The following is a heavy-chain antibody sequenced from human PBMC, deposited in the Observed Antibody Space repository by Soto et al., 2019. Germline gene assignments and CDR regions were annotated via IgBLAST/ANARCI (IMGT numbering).Heavy chain of an antibody. V-gene: IGHV1-69*01. CDR1: GDTFSSYA. CDR3: VRYVPPSSSGYVRYGMDV. J-gene: IGHJ6*02. D-gene: IGHD3-22*01. CDR2: IIPLSGTA. Sequence: QVQLAQSGAEVKKPGSSVKVSCKASGDTFSSYAVSWVRQAPGQRLEWMGGIIPLSGTANHAQRFKGRVTITADESTSTVHMELSSLRSDDTAVYYCVRYVPPSSSGYVRYGMDVWGQGTTVTVSS.